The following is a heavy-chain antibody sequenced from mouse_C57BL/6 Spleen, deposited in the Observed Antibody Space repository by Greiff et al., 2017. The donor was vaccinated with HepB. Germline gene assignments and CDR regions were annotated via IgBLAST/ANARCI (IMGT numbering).Heavy chain of an antibody. CDR2: ISSGGSYT. J-gene: IGHJ2*01. CDR3: ARQGETTVASLYYCDY. CDR1: GFTFSSYG. D-gene: IGHD1-1*01. Sequence: EVKLVESGGDLVKPGGSLKLSCAASGFTFSSYGMSWVRQTPDKRLEWVATISSGGSYTYYPDSVKGRFTISRDNAKNTLYLQMSSLKSEDTAMYYCARQGETTVASLYYCDYWGQGTTLTVSS. V-gene: IGHV5-6*02.